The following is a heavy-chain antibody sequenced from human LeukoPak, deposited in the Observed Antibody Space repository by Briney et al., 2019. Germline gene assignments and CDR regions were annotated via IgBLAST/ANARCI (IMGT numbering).Heavy chain of an antibody. J-gene: IGHJ3*02. D-gene: IGHD3-22*01. CDR2: IYYSGST. V-gene: IGHV4-59*12. Sequence: SETLSLTCTVSGGSISSYYWSWIRQPPGKGLEWIGYIYYSGSTNYNPSLKSRVTISVDTSKNQFSLKLSSVTAADTAVYYCARDTFPYYYDSSGYSNRNAFDIWGQGTMVTVSS. CDR1: GGSISSYY. CDR3: ARDTFPYYYDSSGYSNRNAFDI.